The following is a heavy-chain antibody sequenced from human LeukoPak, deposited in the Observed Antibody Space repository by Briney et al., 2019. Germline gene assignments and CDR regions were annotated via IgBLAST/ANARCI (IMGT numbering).Heavy chain of an antibody. V-gene: IGHV1-2*02. Sequence: ASVKVSCKASGYTFTGYYMHWVRQAPGQGLEWMGWINPNSGGTNYAQKFQGRVTMTRDTSISTAYMELSRLRSDDTAVYYCARGGYSSSSGRYYYYYMDVWGKGTTVTVSS. D-gene: IGHD6-6*01. CDR1: GYTFTGYY. CDR2: INPNSGGT. CDR3: ARGGYSSSSGRYYYYYMDV. J-gene: IGHJ6*03.